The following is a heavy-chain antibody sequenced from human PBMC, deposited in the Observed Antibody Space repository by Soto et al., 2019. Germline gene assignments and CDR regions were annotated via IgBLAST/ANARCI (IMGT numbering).Heavy chain of an antibody. D-gene: IGHD3-10*01. CDR1: GFTFTSSA. J-gene: IGHJ6*02. V-gene: IGHV1-58*01. CDR3: AADLPSLWFGELLLERGYYYYGMDV. CDR2: IVVGSGNT. Sequence: VASVKVSCKASGFTFTSSAVQWVRQARGQRLEWIGWIVVGSGNTNYAQKFRERVTITRDMSTSTAYMELSSLRSEDTAVYYCAADLPSLWFGELLLERGYYYYGMDVWGQGTTVTVSS.